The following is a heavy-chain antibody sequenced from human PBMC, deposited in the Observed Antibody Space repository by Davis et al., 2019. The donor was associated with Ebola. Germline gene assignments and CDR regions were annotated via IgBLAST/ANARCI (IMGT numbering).Heavy chain of an antibody. CDR3: ARVLVYSSSSGRGWWFDP. D-gene: IGHD6-6*01. Sequence: SQTLSLTCAISGDSVSSNSAAWNWIRQSPSRGLEWLGRTYYRSKWYNDYAVSVKSRITINPDTSKNQFSLQLNSVTPEDTAVYYCARVLVYSSSSGRGWWFDPWGQGTLVTVSS. CDR1: GDSVSSNSAA. J-gene: IGHJ5*02. V-gene: IGHV6-1*01. CDR2: TYYRSKWYN.